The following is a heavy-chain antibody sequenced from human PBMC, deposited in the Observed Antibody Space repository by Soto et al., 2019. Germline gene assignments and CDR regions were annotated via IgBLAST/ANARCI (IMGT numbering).Heavy chain of an antibody. V-gene: IGHV3-23*01. D-gene: IGHD5-18*01. Sequence: QPGGSLRLSCAASGFTFSSYAMSWVRQAPGKGLEWVSAISGSGISTYYADSVKGRFTISRDNSKNTVYLQMNSLRAEDTAVYYCAKSGGYNYGYQETDYWGQGTLVTVSS. J-gene: IGHJ4*02. CDR2: ISGSGIST. CDR1: GFTFSSYA. CDR3: AKSGGYNYGYQETDY.